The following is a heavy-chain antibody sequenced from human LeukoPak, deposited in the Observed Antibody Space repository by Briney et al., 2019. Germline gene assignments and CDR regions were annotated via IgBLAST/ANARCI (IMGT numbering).Heavy chain of an antibody. Sequence: SETLSLTCTVSGGSISSYYWSWVRQPPGKGLEWIGYIYYSGSTNYNPSLKSRVTISVDTSKNQFSLKLSSVTAADTAVYYCARVRYGYGPPYYFDYWGQGTLVTVSS. CDR2: IYYSGST. CDR3: ARVRYGYGPPYYFDY. V-gene: IGHV4-59*01. D-gene: IGHD5-18*01. J-gene: IGHJ4*02. CDR1: GGSISSYY.